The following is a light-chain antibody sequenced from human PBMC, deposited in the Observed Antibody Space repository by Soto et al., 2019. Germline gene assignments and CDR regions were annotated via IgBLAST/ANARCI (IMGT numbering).Light chain of an antibody. CDR3: LQHNTFPWT. J-gene: IGKJ1*01. CDR2: DAS. V-gene: IGKV1-5*01. Sequence: MTQSPGILSLSPGERASLSCGASQSITSSFLAWYQQKPGKAPKLLIYDASSLESGVPSRFSGSGSGTELTLTISSLQPEDFETYYCLQHNTFPWTFGQGTKVDIK. CDR1: QSITSS.